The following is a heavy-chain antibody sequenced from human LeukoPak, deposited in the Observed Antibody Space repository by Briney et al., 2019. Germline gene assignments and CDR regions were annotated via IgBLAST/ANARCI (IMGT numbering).Heavy chain of an antibody. CDR1: Y. J-gene: IGHJ5*02. CDR2: IYYSGDT. D-gene: IGHD3-10*01. V-gene: IGHV4-31*02. CDR3: ARGTYYHGSGSYPWFDP. Sequence: YWIGWVRQMPGKGLEWIGSIYYSGDTYYSPSLKSRLSISADTSKNLFSLKLSSVTDADTAVNYCARGTYYHGSGSYPWFDPWGQGTLVTVSS.